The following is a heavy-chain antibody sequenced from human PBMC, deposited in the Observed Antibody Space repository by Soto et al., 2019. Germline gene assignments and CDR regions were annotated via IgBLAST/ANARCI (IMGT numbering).Heavy chain of an antibody. Sequence: GTLSLTCADYGGSCSGKKWSWIRQPPGKGLEWIGEINHSGSTNYNPSLKSRVTISVDTSKNQFSLKLSSVTAADTAVYYCARALHRITMVRGVMGIHYWGQGT. CDR1: GGSCSGKK. CDR2: INHSGST. V-gene: IGHV4-34*01. CDR3: ARALHRITMVRGVMGIHY. D-gene: IGHD3-10*01. J-gene: IGHJ4*02.